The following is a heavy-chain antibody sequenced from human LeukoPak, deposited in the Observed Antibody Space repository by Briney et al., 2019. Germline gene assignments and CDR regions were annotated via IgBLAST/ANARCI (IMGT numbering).Heavy chain of an antibody. CDR3: ATVKSWSFDY. CDR2: ITSRGSTI. J-gene: IGHJ4*02. D-gene: IGHD1-14*01. Sequence: GGSLRLSSAASGFTLSDYYLTWIRQAPGKGLEWVSYITSRGSTIYHADSVKGRFTISRDNAKNSLYLQMNSLRAEDTAVYYCATVKSWSFDYWGQGTLVTVSS. V-gene: IGHV3-11*01. CDR1: GFTLSDYY.